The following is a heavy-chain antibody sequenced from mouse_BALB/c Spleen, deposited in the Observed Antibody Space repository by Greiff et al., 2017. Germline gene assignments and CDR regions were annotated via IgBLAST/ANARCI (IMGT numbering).Heavy chain of an antibody. V-gene: IGHV14-3*02. CDR1: GFNIKDTY. Sequence: EVQLQQSGAELVKPGASVKLSCTASGFNIKDTYMHWVKQRPEQGLEWIGRIDPANGNTKYDPKFQGKATITADTSSNTAYLQLSSLTSEDTAVYYCAREGLLRPWFAYWGQGTLVTVSA. CDR3: AREGLLRPWFAY. D-gene: IGHD1-2*01. J-gene: IGHJ3*01. CDR2: IDPANGNT.